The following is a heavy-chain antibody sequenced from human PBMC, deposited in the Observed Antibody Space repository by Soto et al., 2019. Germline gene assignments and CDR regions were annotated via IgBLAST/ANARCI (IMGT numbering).Heavy chain of an antibody. J-gene: IGHJ4*02. Sequence: VQLQESGPGLVKPSGTLSLTCAVSGGSISSGNWWSWVRQSPRKGLEWIGEISHSGNTNHNPSPKSRFTISIYKSKNQFSLKLTSLTAADTTVYYCASHRGNTYGPYDYWGQGTLVTVSS. CDR2: ISHSGNT. CDR1: GGSISSGNW. D-gene: IGHD5-18*01. V-gene: IGHV4-4*02. CDR3: ASHRGNTYGPYDY.